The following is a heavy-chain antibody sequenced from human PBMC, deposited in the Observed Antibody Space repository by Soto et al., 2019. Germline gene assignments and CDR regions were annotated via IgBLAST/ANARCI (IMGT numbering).Heavy chain of an antibody. J-gene: IGHJ4*02. V-gene: IGHV3-7*01. CDR3: ARDPPDSKNYASRGDY. Sequence: EVQLVESCGGLVQPGGSLRLSCVASGFTFNSYWMSWVRQAPGKGLEWVASIKQDGSEKYYVDSVKGRFTISRDNAKNSLYLQMDSLRDEATAVYYCARDPPDSKNYASRGDYWGQGALVTVSS. CDR2: IKQDGSEK. D-gene: IGHD1-7*01. CDR1: GFTFNSYW.